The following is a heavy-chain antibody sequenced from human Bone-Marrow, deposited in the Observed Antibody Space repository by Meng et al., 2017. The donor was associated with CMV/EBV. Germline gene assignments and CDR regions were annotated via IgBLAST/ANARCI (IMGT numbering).Heavy chain of an antibody. Sequence: SQTLSLTCAASGFTFSSYAMHWVRQPPGKGLEWIGYIYYSGSTNYNPSLKSRVTISVDTSKNQFSLKLSSVTAADTAVYYCARDAGYYDFWSGYLFGWFAPWGQGPLVPVDS. D-gene: IGHD3-3*01. V-gene: IGHV4-59*01. CDR1: GFTFSSYA. J-gene: IGHJ5*02. CDR3: ARDAGYYDFWSGYLFGWFAP. CDR2: IYYSGST.